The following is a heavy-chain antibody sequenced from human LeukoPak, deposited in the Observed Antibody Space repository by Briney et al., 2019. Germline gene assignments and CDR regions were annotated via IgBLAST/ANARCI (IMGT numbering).Heavy chain of an antibody. V-gene: IGHV4-34*01. J-gene: IGHJ4*02. CDR3: ARGTSSGYDSTPFDY. D-gene: IGHD5-12*01. CDR1: GGSFSGYY. CDR2: INHSGST. Sequence: SETLPLTCAVYGGSFSGYYWSWIRQPPGKGLEWIGEINHSGSTNYNPSLKSRVTISVDTSKNQFSLKLSSVTAADTAVYYCARGTSSGYDSTPFDYWGQGTLVTVSS.